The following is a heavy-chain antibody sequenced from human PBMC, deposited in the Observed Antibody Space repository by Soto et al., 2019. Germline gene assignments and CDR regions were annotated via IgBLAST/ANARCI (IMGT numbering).Heavy chain of an antibody. CDR2: IYYSGST. CDR3: ARHSMELRFLDSINWFDP. J-gene: IGHJ5*02. D-gene: IGHD3-3*01. V-gene: IGHV4-39*01. Sequence: PSESLSLTCTVSGGSISSSSYYWGWIRQPPGKGLEWIGDIYYSGSTYYNPSLKSRVTISVDTSKNQFSLKLSSVTAADTAVYYCARHSMELRFLDSINWFDPWGQGTLVTVS. CDR1: GGSISSSSYY.